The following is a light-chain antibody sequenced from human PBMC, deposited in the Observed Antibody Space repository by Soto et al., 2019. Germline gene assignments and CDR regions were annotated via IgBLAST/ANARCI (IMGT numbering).Light chain of an antibody. CDR3: QQHDSLPLT. CDR1: QDIGNY. V-gene: IGKV1-33*01. J-gene: IGKJ4*01. CDR2: DAS. Sequence: DIQMTQSPSSLSASVGDRVTVTCRASQDIGNYLCWYQQRLGKAPKLLIYDASYLEARVPSRFSGSGSGTDFTFTISSLQPEDFATYYCQQHDSLPLTFGGGTKVEMK.